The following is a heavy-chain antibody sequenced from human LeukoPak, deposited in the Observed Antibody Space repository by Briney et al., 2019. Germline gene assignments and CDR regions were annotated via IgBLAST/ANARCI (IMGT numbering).Heavy chain of an antibody. CDR3: ARHLGWYANRGFDY. CDR1: GFTFSSYG. CDR2: IRYDGSNK. Sequence: GGSLRLSCAASGFTFSSYGMHWVRQAPGKGLEWVAFIRYDGSNKYYADSVKGRFTISRDNSKNTLYLQMNSLRAEDTAVYYCARHLGWYANRGFDYWGQGTLVTVSS. V-gene: IGHV3-30*02. J-gene: IGHJ4*02. D-gene: IGHD2-15*01.